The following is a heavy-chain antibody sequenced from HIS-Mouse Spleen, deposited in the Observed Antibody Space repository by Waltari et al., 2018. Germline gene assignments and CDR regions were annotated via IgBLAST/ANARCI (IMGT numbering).Heavy chain of an antibody. J-gene: IGHJ4*02. D-gene: IGHD6-6*01. V-gene: IGHV3-33*01. CDR3: ATRYSSSSGRDY. CDR2: IWYDGSNK. CDR1: GFTFVSYG. Sequence: QVQLVESGGGVVQPGRSLRLSCAASGFTFVSYGLHWFRQAPGKGLEWVAVIWYDGSNKYYADSVKGRFTISRDNSKNTLYLQMNSLRAEDTAVYYCATRYSSSSGRDYWGQGTLVTVSS.